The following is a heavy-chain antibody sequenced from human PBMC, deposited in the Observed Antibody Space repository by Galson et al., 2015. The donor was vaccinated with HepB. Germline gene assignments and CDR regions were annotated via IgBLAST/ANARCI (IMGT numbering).Heavy chain of an antibody. D-gene: IGHD2-15*01. CDR2: IIPFINIA. Sequence: SVKVSCKASGGTFTSYAIGWVRQAPGQGLEWMGGIIPFINIANSAEEFQGRVTITADNSTSTAYMELSSLRSDDTAVYYCARLYCSGGSCAYHAYNWFDLWGQGTLVTVSS. V-gene: IGHV1-69*10. CDR3: ARLYCSGGSCAYHAYNWFDL. J-gene: IGHJ5*02. CDR1: GGTFTSYA.